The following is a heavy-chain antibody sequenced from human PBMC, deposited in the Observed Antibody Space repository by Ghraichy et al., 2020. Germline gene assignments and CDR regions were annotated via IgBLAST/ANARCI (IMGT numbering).Heavy chain of an antibody. CDR1: GGSFSGYY. D-gene: IGHD3-10*01. Sequence: ETLSLTCAVYGGSFSGYYWSWIRQPPGKGLEWIGEINHSGSTNYNPSLKSRVTISVDTSKNQFSLKLSSVTAADTAVYYCARVGRGTDGWLDYWGQGTLVTVSS. V-gene: IGHV4-34*01. J-gene: IGHJ4*02. CDR3: ARVGRGTDGWLDY. CDR2: INHSGST.